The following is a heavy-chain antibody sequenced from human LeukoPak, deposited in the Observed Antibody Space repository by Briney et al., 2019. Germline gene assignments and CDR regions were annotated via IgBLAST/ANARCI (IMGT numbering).Heavy chain of an antibody. Sequence: PSETLSLTCTVSGGSISSGGYYWSWIRQHPGKGLEWIGYIYYSGSTYYNPSLKSRVTISVDTSKNQFSLKLSSVTAADTAVYYCARARWSDYPYYFDYWGQGTLVTVSS. CDR2: IYYSGST. J-gene: IGHJ4*02. CDR3: ARARWSDYPYYFDY. CDR1: GGSISSGGYY. V-gene: IGHV4-31*03. D-gene: IGHD3-3*01.